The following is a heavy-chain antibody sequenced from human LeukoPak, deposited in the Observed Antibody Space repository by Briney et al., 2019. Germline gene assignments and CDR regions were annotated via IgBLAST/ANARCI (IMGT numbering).Heavy chain of an antibody. J-gene: IGHJ4*02. CDR1: GFTFTRFW. CDR3: VRGGWGLDY. D-gene: IGHD3-16*01. Sequence: GGSLRLSCAASGFTFTRFWMAWVRQAPGMGLQWVAHIKEDGTEKYYLDSVRGRFTIAKDDANNLLFLQMNSLTAEDTALYYCVRGGWGLDYWGQGAPVTVSS. CDR2: IKEDGTEK. V-gene: IGHV3-7*01.